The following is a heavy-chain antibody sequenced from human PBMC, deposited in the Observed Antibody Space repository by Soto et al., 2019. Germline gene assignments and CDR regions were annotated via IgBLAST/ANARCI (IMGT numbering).Heavy chain of an antibody. D-gene: IGHD7-27*01. V-gene: IGHV5-51*01. J-gene: IGHJ4*02. CDR3: SLTGGVYIYYFDY. CDR1: GYSFTSYW. Sequence: GESLKISCKGSGYSFTSYWIGWVRQMPGKGLEWMGIIYPGDSDTRYSPSFQGQVTISADKSISTAYLQWSSLKASDTAMYYWSLTGGVYIYYFDYWGQGTLVTVYS. CDR2: IYPGDSDT.